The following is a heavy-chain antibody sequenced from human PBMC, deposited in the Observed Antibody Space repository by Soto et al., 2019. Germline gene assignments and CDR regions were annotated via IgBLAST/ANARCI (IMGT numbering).Heavy chain of an antibody. CDR1: GFTFSSYA. CDR2: ISGSGGST. J-gene: IGHJ4*02. D-gene: IGHD6-13*01. Sequence: GGSLRLSCAASGFTFSSYAMSWVRQAPGEGLEWVSAISGSGGSTYYADSVKGRFTISRDNSKNTLYLQMNSLRAEDTAVYYCAKGKSIAAAGRAPHYFDYWGQGTLVTVSS. CDR3: AKGKSIAAAGRAPHYFDY. V-gene: IGHV3-23*01.